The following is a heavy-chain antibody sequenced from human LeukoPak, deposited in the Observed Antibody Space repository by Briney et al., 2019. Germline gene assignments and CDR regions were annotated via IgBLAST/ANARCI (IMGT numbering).Heavy chain of an antibody. D-gene: IGHD6-19*01. CDR2: ISAYNGNT. CDR1: GYTFTSYG. J-gene: IGHJ4*02. CDR3: ARDGLMRVAGTTLDY. Sequence: ASVTVSCKASGYTFTSYGISWVRQAPGQGLEWMGWISAYNGNTNYAQKLQGRVTITTDTSTSTAYMELRSLRSDDTAVYYCARDGLMRVAGTTLDYWGQGTLVTVSS. V-gene: IGHV1-18*01.